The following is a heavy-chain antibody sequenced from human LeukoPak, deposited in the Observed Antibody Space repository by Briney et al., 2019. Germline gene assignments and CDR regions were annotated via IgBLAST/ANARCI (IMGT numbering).Heavy chain of an antibody. CDR1: GFTFSGYY. D-gene: IGHD3-16*02. J-gene: IGHJ4*02. CDR3: ARGHDGYYDYVWGSYRKLLYFDY. CDR2: IGSSGSTI. V-gene: IGHV3-11*01. Sequence: GGSLRLSCAASGFTFSGYYMSWIRQAPGKGLEWVSYIGSSGSTIYYADSVKGRFTISRDNAKDSLYLQMNSLRAEDTAVYYCARGHDGYYDYVWGSYRKLLYFDYWGQGTLVTVSS.